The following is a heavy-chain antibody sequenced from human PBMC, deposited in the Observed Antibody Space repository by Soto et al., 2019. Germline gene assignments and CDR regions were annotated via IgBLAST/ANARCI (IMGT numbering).Heavy chain of an antibody. CDR3: ARAGGLGAVAVDY. Sequence: SETLSLTCAVYGGSFSGYYWTWIRQPPGKGLEWIGEINHSGSTNCNPSLKSRVTISVDTSKNQFSLKLSSVTAADTAVYYCARAGGLGAVAVDYWGQGTLVTVSS. CDR2: INHSGST. D-gene: IGHD6-19*01. J-gene: IGHJ4*02. V-gene: IGHV4-34*01. CDR1: GGSFSGYY.